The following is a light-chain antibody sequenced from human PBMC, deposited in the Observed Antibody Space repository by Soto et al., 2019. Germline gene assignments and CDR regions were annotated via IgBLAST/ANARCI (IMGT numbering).Light chain of an antibody. CDR1: QSVNNN. CDR2: GAS. V-gene: IGKV3-15*01. CDR3: HQYNKWPSST. Sequence: EIVMTQSPATLSVSPGERATLSCRASQSVNNNLAWYQQKLGQAPRLLIYGASTRATGIPARVSGSGSGTEVTLPILSLLSEDCAVYYCHQYNKWPSSTFGQWPKVEIK. J-gene: IGKJ1*01.